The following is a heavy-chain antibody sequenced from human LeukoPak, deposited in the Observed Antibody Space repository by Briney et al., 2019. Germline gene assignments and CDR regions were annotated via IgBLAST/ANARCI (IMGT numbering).Heavy chain of an antibody. Sequence: SVKVSCKASGGTFSSYAISWVRQAPGQGLEWMGGFIPIFGTANYAQKFQGRVTITADESTSTAYMELSSLRSEDTAVYYCASGLRFLEWLRFDYWGQGTLVTVSS. J-gene: IGHJ4*02. CDR2: FIPIFGTA. CDR3: ASGLRFLEWLRFDY. V-gene: IGHV1-69*13. D-gene: IGHD3-3*01. CDR1: GGTFSSYA.